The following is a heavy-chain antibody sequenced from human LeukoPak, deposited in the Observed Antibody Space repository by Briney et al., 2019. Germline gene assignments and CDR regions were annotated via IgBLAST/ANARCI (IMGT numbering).Heavy chain of an antibody. CDR3: AKPGGRDGYNFDFDY. V-gene: IGHV3-33*06. Sequence: GGSLRLSCAASGFTFSSYGMHWVRQAPGKGLEWVAVIWYDGGNKYYADSVKGRFTISRDNSKNTLYLQMNSLRAEDTAVYYCAKPGGRDGYNFDFDYWGQGTLVTVSS. D-gene: IGHD5-24*01. J-gene: IGHJ4*02. CDR1: GFTFSSYG. CDR2: IWYDGGNK.